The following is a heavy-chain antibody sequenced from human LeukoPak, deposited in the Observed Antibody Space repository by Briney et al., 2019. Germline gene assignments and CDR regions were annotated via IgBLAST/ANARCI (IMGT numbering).Heavy chain of an antibody. Sequence: GGSLRLSCAASGFTFTNYGMHWVRQAPGRGLEWVALITYDGYYKYYSDSVKGRFTISSDTSKNTLYLQMNSLRAEDTAVYYCARDLSPVVRASPMGYWGQGTPVTVSS. CDR1: GFTFTNYG. V-gene: IGHV3-30*03. CDR2: ITYDGYYK. J-gene: IGHJ4*02. CDR3: ARDLSPVVRASPMGY. D-gene: IGHD3-10*01.